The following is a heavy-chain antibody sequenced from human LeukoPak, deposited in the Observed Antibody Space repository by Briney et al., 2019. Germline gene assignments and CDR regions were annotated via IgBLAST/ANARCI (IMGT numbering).Heavy chain of an antibody. CDR2: ISYDGSNK. CDR1: GFTFSSYA. V-gene: IGHV3-30-3*01. D-gene: IGHD2-2*01. J-gene: IGHJ4*02. CDR3: AREKYCSSTSCPFDY. Sequence: GGSLRLSCAASGFTFSSYAMHWVRQAPGEGLEWVAVISYDGSNKYYADSVKGRFTISRDNSKNTLYLQMNSLRAEDTAVYYCAREKYCSSTSCPFDYWGQGTLVTVSS.